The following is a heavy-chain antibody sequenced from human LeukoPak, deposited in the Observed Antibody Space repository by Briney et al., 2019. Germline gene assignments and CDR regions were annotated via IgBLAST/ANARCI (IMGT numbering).Heavy chain of an antibody. CDR2: MFYDGSNK. Sequence: GGSLRLSCAASGFTFSSYAMSWVRQAPGKGLEWVAVMFYDGSNKYYADSVKGRFTISRDNSKNTLYLQMHSLRAEDTAVYYCASEEMATINHYGMGVWGQGTTVTVSS. V-gene: IGHV3-33*08. J-gene: IGHJ6*02. CDR1: GFTFSSYA. CDR3: ASEEMATINHYGMGV. D-gene: IGHD5-24*01.